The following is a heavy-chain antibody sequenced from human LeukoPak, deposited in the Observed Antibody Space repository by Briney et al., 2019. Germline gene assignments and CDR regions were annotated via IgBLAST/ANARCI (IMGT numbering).Heavy chain of an antibody. J-gene: IGHJ3*02. D-gene: IGHD5-12*01. CDR1: GFTLSRYS. CDR2: IGSSSSSI. V-gene: IGHV3-21*01. CDR3: AREGAEGVAKSEAFDI. Sequence: SGGSLRLSCAASGFTLSRYSMNWVRQAPGKGLGWVSCIGSSSSSIYYADSVKGRFSISRDNAKNSLYLQMNSLRVEDTAVYYCAREGAEGVAKSEAFDIWGQGTMVTVSS.